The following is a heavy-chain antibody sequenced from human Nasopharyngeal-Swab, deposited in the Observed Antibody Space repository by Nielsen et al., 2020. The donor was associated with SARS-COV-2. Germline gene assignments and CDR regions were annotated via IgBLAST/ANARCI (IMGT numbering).Heavy chain of an antibody. CDR2: ISGSGGST. V-gene: IGHV3-23*01. CDR3: AKAVAPSSS. J-gene: IGHJ5*02. CDR1: GFTFSSYA. Sequence: GESLKISCAASGFTFSSYAMSWVRQAPGKGLEWVSAISGSGGSTYYADSVKGRFTISRDNSKNTLYLQMNSLRAEDTAVYYCAKAVAPSSSWGQGTPVTVSS. D-gene: IGHD6-6*01.